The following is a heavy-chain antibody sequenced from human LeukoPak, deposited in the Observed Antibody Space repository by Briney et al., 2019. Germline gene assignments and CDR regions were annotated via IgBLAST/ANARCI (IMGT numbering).Heavy chain of an antibody. CDR2: ISYDGSNK. J-gene: IGHJ4*02. V-gene: IGHV3-30*18. CDR1: GFTFSSYG. CDR3: AKELTRSFDY. D-gene: IGHD3-9*01. Sequence: GRSLRLSCAASGFTFSSYGMHWVRQAPGKGLEWVAVISYDGSNKYYADSVKGRFTISRDNSKNTLYLQMNSLRAEDTAVYYCAKELTRSFDYWGQGTLVTVSS.